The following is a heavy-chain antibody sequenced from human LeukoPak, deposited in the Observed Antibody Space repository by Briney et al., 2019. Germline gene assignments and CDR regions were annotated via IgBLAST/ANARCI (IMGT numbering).Heavy chain of an antibody. CDR3: ARDHQELWFGTQEEYYFDY. J-gene: IGHJ4*02. D-gene: IGHD3-10*01. CDR1: GYTFTSYY. CDR2: INPSGGST. Sequence: GASVKVSCKASGYTFTSYYMHWVRQAPGQGLEWMGIINPSGGSTSYAQKFQGRVTMTRDMSTSTVYMELSSLRSEDTAVYYCARDHQELWFGTQEEYYFDYWGQGTLVTVSS. V-gene: IGHV1-46*01.